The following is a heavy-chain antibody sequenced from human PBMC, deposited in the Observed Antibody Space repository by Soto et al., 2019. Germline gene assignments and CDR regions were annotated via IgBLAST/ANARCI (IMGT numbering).Heavy chain of an antibody. V-gene: IGHV4-30-2*01. J-gene: IGHJ5*02. Sequence: TLSLTCAVSGGSISSSGYSWSWIRQPPGKGLEWIGYIYHSGSTYYIPSLKSRVTISVDRSKNQFSLKLSSVTAADTAVYYCARGAPVRFDPWGQGTLVTVPS. CDR1: GGSISSSGYS. CDR3: ARGAPVRFDP. CDR2: IYHSGST.